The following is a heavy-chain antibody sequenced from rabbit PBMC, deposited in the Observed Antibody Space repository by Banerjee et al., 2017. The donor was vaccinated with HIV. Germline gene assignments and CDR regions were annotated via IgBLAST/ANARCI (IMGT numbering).Heavy chain of an antibody. J-gene: IGHJ4*01. D-gene: IGHD6-1*01. Sequence: QEQLVESGGGLVQPEGSLTLTCKASGFDLSSSYYMCWVRQAPGKGLEWIGCISTSTANTWYASWAKGRFTISKTSSTTVTLQMTSLTAADTATYFCARGPASYDLWGQGTLVTVS. V-gene: IGHV1S45*01. CDR3: ARGPASYDL. CDR2: ISTSTANT. CDR1: GFDLSSSYY.